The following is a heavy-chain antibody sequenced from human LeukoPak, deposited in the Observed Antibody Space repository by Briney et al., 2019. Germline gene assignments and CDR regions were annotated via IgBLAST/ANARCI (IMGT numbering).Heavy chain of an antibody. CDR3: ARVNYAFLGWFDP. J-gene: IGHJ5*02. Sequence: PGGSLRLSCAASGFTFSDYYMSWIRQAPGKGLEWVSYISSSGSTIYHADSVKGRFTISRDNAKNSLYLQMNSLRAEDTAVYYCARVNYAFLGWFDPWGQGTLVTVSS. V-gene: IGHV3-11*04. CDR2: ISSSGSTI. CDR1: GFTFSDYY. D-gene: IGHD4-11*01.